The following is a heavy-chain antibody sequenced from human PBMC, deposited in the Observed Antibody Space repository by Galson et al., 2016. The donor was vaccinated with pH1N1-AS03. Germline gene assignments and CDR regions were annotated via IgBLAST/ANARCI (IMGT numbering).Heavy chain of an antibody. CDR1: VFVFSTSA. D-gene: IGHD3-3*01. J-gene: IGHJ4*02. CDR2: IRYDESIK. Sequence: SLRLSCAASVFVFSTSAIHWVRQSPGKGLEWVAFIRYDESIKNYGDSVKGRFSISRDNPTNTVYLEMNTLRPEDTAVYYCVKGGGYSHGFLEYYFDSWGQGTLVTVSS. CDR3: VKGGGYSHGFLEYYFDS. V-gene: IGHV3-30*02.